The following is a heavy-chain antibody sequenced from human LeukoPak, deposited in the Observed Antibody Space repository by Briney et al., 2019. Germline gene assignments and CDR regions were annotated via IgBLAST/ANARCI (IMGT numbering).Heavy chain of an antibody. J-gene: IGHJ4*02. Sequence: PGGSLRLSCAAYGFTLSDYYMNWIRQAPGKGLEWVSYISGDGSTINYADSVKGRFTISRDNAKNSLYLQMNSLRAEDTAVYYCAREFGGRDGSGWQYATDYWGQGTLVTVSS. CDR2: ISGDGSTI. D-gene: IGHD6-19*01. V-gene: IGHV3-11*04. CDR1: GFTLSDYY. CDR3: AREFGGRDGSGWQYATDY.